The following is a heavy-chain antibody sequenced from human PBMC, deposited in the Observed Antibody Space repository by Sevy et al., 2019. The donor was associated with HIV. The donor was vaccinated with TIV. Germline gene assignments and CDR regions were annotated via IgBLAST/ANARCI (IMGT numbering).Heavy chain of an antibody. CDR2: IKSKIDGETT. D-gene: IGHD3-22*01. CDR3: ATAPGYYDSAPFDY. V-gene: IGHV3-15*01. CDR1: GFTFNNAW. J-gene: IGHJ4*02. Sequence: GGSLRLSCAVSGFTFNNAWMNWVRQAPGTGLQWVGLIKSKIDGETTDYAAPLKGRFTISRDDSKNTLYLQMNSLKIEDTAEYHCATAPGYYDSAPFDYWGPGTLVTVSS.